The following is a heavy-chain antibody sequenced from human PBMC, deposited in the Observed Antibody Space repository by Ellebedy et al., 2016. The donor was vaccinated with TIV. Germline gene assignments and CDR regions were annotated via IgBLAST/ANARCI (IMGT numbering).Heavy chain of an antibody. V-gene: IGHV3-7*03. CDR2: LNQDGSVK. J-gene: IGHJ4*02. CDR1: EFSFSSYW. CDR3: TTERSIAAHFPYHFDY. Sequence: GGSLRLSCAAYEFSFSSYWMNWVRQAPGKGLEWVANLNQDGSVKYYVDSVKGRFTISRDNAKNSLYLQMNSLKTEDTAVYYCTTERSIAAHFPYHFDYWGQGTLVTVSS. D-gene: IGHD6-13*01.